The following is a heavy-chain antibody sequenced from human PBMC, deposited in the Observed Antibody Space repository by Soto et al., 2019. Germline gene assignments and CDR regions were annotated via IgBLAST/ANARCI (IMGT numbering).Heavy chain of an antibody. CDR3: AKSDRNSYGYYYGMDV. CDR2: ISYDGSNT. Sequence: GGSLRLSCAASGFTFSRFGMHWVRQAPGKGLEWVAVISYDGSNTNYADSVKVRFTISIDNSKNTLFLQMNSLRPEDTAVFYCAKSDRNSYGYYYGMDVWGPGTTVTVSS. J-gene: IGHJ6*02. V-gene: IGHV3-30*18. CDR1: GFTFSRFG. D-gene: IGHD5-18*01.